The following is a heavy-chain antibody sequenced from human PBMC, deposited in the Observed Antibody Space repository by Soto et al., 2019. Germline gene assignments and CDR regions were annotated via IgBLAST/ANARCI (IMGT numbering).Heavy chain of an antibody. Sequence: LSLTCIVSGGTVITSSYYWGWIREPPGKGLEWIGTIYYTGITYYNPSLESRVNMSEDSSKNQFSLKLSSVTAADTAVYYCASHPSRRGGLHAGYFSWGQGILVTVSS. CDR3: ASHPSRRGGLHAGYFS. CDR2: IYYTGIT. D-gene: IGHD3-3*01. J-gene: IGHJ5*02. CDR1: GGTVITSSYY. V-gene: IGHV4-39*01.